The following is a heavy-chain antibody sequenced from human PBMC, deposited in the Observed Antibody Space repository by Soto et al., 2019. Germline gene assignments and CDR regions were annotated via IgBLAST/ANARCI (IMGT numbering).Heavy chain of an antibody. CDR3: AHTLLRSGVISVAY. V-gene: IGHV2-5*01. CDR1: GFSLSSTGVA. Sequence: QITLKESGPTLVRPTQTLTLTCTFSGFSLSSTGVAVTWFRQPPGTALEWLGLIYWNDEKHFSPSLENRLTTTKDNSRNQAVLRISSVNPVDKGTYYCAHTLLRSGVISVAYWGQGTLVAVSS. D-gene: IGHD3-16*01. J-gene: IGHJ4*02. CDR2: IYWNDEK.